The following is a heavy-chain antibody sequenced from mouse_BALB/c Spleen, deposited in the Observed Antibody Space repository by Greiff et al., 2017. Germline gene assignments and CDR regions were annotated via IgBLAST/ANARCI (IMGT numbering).Heavy chain of an antibody. CDR3: ARSPHYHGYRYFDV. D-gene: IGHD1-2*01. J-gene: IGHJ1*01. V-gene: IGHV1-54*01. CDR1: GYAFTNYL. CDR2: INPGSGGT. Sequence: QVQLQQSGAELVRPGTSVKVSCKASGYAFTNYLIEWVKQRPGQGLEWIGVINPGSGGTNYNEKFKGKATLTADKSSSTAYMQLSSLTSDDSAVYFCARSPHYHGYRYFDVWGAGTTVTVSS.